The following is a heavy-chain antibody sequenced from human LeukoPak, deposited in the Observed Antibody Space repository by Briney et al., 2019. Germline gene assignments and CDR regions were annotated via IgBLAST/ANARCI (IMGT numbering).Heavy chain of an antibody. CDR3: ARFPSSSSWYDDY. V-gene: IGHV1-2*02. D-gene: IGHD6-13*01. Sequence: ASVKVSCKASGYTFTGYYMHWARQAPGQGLERMGWINPNSGGTNYAQKFQGRVTMTRDTSISTAYMELSRLRSDDTAVYYCARFPSSSSWYDDYWGQGTLVTVSS. J-gene: IGHJ4*02. CDR2: INPNSGGT. CDR1: GYTFTGYY.